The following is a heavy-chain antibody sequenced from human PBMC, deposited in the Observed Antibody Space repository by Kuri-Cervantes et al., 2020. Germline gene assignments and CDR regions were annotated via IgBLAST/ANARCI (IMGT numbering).Heavy chain of an antibody. CDR2: ISSSSSTI. CDR3: ARARSGWYERGKGSYFDY. D-gene: IGHD6-19*01. J-gene: IGHJ4*01. V-gene: IGHV3-48*01. Sequence: GGFLRLSCAASGFTFSSYAMHWVRQAPGKGLEWVSYISSSSSTIYYAASVKGRFTISRDKATHSLYLQMNSLRAEDTAVYCCARARSGWYERGKGSYFDYWGQGTLVTVSS. CDR1: GFTFSSYA.